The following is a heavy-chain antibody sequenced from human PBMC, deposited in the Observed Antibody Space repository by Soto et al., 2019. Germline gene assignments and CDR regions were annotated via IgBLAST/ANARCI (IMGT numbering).Heavy chain of an antibody. CDR2: ISGDNGNT. Sequence: QVQLVQSGAEVKKPGASVKVSCKASGYAFTSYGISWVRQAPGQGLEWMGWISGDNGNTNYAQKFQGRFTMTTDTYTSTAYMELRSLRSDDTAVYYCARSYGGYLDVFDFWGQGTMVTVSS. D-gene: IGHD4-17*01. CDR1: GYAFTSYG. CDR3: ARSYGGYLDVFDF. V-gene: IGHV1-18*01. J-gene: IGHJ3*01.